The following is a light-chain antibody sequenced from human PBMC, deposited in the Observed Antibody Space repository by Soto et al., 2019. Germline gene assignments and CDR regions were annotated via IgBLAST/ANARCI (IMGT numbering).Light chain of an antibody. J-gene: IGKJ5*01. CDR3: QQRSNWPST. Sequence: ELVLIQSPDKLSESAGERVTRSCMASQSVSSYLAWYQQKPGQAPTLLIYDASTRATGIPARFSGSGSGTDFTLTIISLEPEDFAVYYCQQRSNWPSTFGQGTRLEI. CDR1: QSVSSY. CDR2: DAS. V-gene: IGKV3-11*01.